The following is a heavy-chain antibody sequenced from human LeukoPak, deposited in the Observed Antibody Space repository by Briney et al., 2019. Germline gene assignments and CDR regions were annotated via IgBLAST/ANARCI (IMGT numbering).Heavy chain of an antibody. J-gene: IGHJ3*02. Sequence: PGGSLRLSCAASGFTFHDYAMHWVRQVPGKCLEWVSGITWNSGSVLYADSVRGRFTISRDNAKNSLYLQMNSLRPEDMAFYYCAKGLGVASLIVDALDMWGQGTMVTV. CDR3: AKGLGVASLIVDALDM. CDR2: ITWNSGSV. V-gene: IGHV3-9*03. CDR1: GFTFHDYA. D-gene: IGHD3/OR15-3a*01.